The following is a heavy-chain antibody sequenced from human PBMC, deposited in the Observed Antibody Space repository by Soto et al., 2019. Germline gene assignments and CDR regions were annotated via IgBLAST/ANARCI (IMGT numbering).Heavy chain of an antibody. CDR3: AKSMAVAFPGFYGLDV. Sequence: QVQLVESGGGVVQPGRSLRLSCAASGFTFSIFGMHWVRQAPGKGLEWVAVISYDGSRTYYRDSVKGRFTISRDSSKNTLYLQMNSLGAEDTAVYYCAKSMAVAFPGFYGLDVWGQGTTVTVSS. CDR1: GFTFSIFG. V-gene: IGHV3-30*18. J-gene: IGHJ6*02. CDR2: ISYDGSRT. D-gene: IGHD6-19*01.